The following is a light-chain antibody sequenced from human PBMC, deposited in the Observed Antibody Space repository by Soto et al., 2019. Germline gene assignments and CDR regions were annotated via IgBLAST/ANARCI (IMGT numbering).Light chain of an antibody. Sequence: EIVLTQSPGTLSLSPGERATLSCRASPSVSGSNLAWYQQKPGQAPRLLIYDASNRATGIPARFSGSGSGTDFTLTISSLQSEDFAVYYCQHYNNWPRFGQGTKVDIK. V-gene: IGKV3D-15*01. J-gene: IGKJ1*01. CDR3: QHYNNWPR. CDR1: PSVSGSN. CDR2: DAS.